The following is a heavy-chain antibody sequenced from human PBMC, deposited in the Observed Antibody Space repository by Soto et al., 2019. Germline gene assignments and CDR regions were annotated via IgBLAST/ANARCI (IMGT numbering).Heavy chain of an antibody. J-gene: IGHJ4*02. CDR3: ARGGPEILWFRGNY. D-gene: IGHD3-10*01. CDR1: GFIFSSYA. V-gene: IGHV3-30-3*01. Sequence: GGSLRLSCAASGFIFSSYAIHWVRQAPGEGLEWVAVISFDGANKYYGDSVKGRFTISRDNSKNTLYLQMNSLRAEDTAVYYCARGGPEILWFRGNYWGQGTLVTVSS. CDR2: ISFDGANK.